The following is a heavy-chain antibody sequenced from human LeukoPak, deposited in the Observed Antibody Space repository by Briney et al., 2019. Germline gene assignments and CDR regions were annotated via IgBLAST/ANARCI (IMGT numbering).Heavy chain of an antibody. CDR1: GITFTIYN. Sequence: GGSLRLSCTASGITFTIYNMYWVRQAPGQGLEWVSSISSTGVYMFYADSVKGRFTISRDNAKNSLYLQMDSLRAEDTAVYYCATSLGATRGYWGQGALVIVSS. J-gene: IGHJ4*02. CDR2: ISSTGVYM. D-gene: IGHD3-16*01. CDR3: ATSLGATRGY. V-gene: IGHV3-21*01.